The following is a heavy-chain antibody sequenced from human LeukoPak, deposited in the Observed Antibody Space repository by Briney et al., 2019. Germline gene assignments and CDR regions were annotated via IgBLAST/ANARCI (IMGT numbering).Heavy chain of an antibody. V-gene: IGHV1-2*02. CDR3: AREHSGYDFSGFDY. CDR2: INPNSGGT. CDR1: GYTFTGYY. D-gene: IGHD5-12*01. J-gene: IGHJ4*02. Sequence: ASVKVSCKASGYTFTGYYMHWVRQAPGQGLEWMGWINPNSGGTNYAQKFQGRVTMTRDTSISTAYMELSRLRSGDTAVYYCAREHSGYDFSGFDYWGQGTLVTVSS.